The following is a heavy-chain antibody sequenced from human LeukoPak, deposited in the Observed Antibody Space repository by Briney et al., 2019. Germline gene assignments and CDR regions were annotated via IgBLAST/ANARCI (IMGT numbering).Heavy chain of an antibody. CDR1: GFTFSSYS. V-gene: IGHV3-21*01. D-gene: IGHD3-9*01. J-gene: IGHJ4*02. CDR3: ARTSEINYDILTGYYLDTQFDY. CDR2: ISTSSSYI. Sequence: GGSLRLSCAASGFTFSSYSMNWVRQAPGKGLEWVSFISTSSSYIHNADSVKGRFTISRDNSKNTLYLQMNSLRAEDTAVYYCARTSEINYDILTGYYLDTQFDYWGQGTLVTVSS.